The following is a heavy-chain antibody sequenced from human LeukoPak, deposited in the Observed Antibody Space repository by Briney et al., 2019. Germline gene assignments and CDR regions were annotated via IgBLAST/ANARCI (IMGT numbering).Heavy chain of an antibody. V-gene: IGHV4-59*01. Sequence: SETLSLTCSVSGGTLTSYYWGWIRQPPGKGLEGIGYIYYGGITNYNPSLKSRVTISRDTSKNQFSLKLNSVTAADTAVYYCARYASGTYYSPFDIWGQGTLVPVSS. CDR3: ARYASGTYYSPFDI. D-gene: IGHD3-10*01. J-gene: IGHJ4*02. CDR1: GGTLTSYY. CDR2: IYYGGIT.